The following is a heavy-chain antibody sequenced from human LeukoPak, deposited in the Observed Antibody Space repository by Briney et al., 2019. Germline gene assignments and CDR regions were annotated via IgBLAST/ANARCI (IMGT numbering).Heavy chain of an antibody. CDR1: GFTFSSYG. V-gene: IGHV3-30*02. CDR3: AKDVYGGNSGQGFNFDY. J-gene: IGHJ4*02. CDR2: IWYDGSNK. D-gene: IGHD4-23*01. Sequence: SGGSLRLSCAASGFTFSSYGMHWVRQAPGKGLEWVAVIWYDGSNKYYADSVKGRFTVSRDNSKNTLYLQMNSLRAEDTAVYYCAKDVYGGNSGQGFNFDYWGQGTLVTVSS.